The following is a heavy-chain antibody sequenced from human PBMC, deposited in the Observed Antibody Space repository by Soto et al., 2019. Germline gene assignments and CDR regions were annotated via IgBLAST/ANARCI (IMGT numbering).Heavy chain of an antibody. J-gene: IGHJ6*02. Sequence: HPGGSLRLSCAASGFTFSSYSMNWVRQAPGKGLEWVSYITSSSSTIYYADSVKGRFTISRDNAKNSLYLQMNSLRDEDTAVYYCARVRSYGYYYYGMDVWGQGTTVTVSS. CDR3: ARVRSYGYYYYGMDV. CDR2: ITSSSSTI. D-gene: IGHD1-26*01. V-gene: IGHV3-48*02. CDR1: GFTFSSYS.